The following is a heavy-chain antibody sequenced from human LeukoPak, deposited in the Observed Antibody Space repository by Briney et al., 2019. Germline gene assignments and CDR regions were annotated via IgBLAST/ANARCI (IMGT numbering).Heavy chain of an antibody. CDR3: AKDGGYDFWSGFNWFDP. J-gene: IGHJ5*02. D-gene: IGHD3-3*01. V-gene: IGHV3-23*01. CDR2: ISGSGGST. CDR1: GFTFSSYA. Sequence: QSGGSLRLSCAASGFTFSSYAMSWVRQAPGKGLEWVSAISGSGGSTYYADSVKGRFTISRENSKNTLYLQMNSLRAEDTAVYYCAKDGGYDFWSGFNWFDPWGQGSLVTVSS.